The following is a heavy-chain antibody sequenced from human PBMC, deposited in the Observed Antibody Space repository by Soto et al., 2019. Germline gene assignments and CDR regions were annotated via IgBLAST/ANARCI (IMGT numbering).Heavy chain of an antibody. CDR1: GFTVSSKY. D-gene: IGHD2-15*01. CDR2: IQSGGTT. CDR3: ARDDILCSGGSCCGVPMDV. V-gene: IGHV3-66*01. Sequence: EVQLVESGGGLVQPGGSLRLSCAASGFTVSSKYMSWVRQAPGKGLEWVSLIQSGGTTYYGDSVKGRFTISRDSSKNMLHLQMDSLRAEDTAVYYCARDDILCSGGSCCGVPMDVGGKGTTVTVSS. J-gene: IGHJ6*03.